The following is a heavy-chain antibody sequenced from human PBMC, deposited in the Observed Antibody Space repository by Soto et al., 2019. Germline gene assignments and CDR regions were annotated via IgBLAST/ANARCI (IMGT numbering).Heavy chain of an antibody. D-gene: IGHD3-9*01. J-gene: IGHJ4*02. Sequence: SETLSLTCTVSGGSISSSSYYWGWIRQPPGKGLEWIGSIYYSGSTYYNPSLKSRVTISVDTSKNQFSLKLSSVTAADTAVYYCARQGVYDILTGYYLSPFDYWGQGTLVTVSS. CDR3: ARQGVYDILTGYYLSPFDY. CDR2: IYYSGST. CDR1: GGSISSSSYY. V-gene: IGHV4-39*01.